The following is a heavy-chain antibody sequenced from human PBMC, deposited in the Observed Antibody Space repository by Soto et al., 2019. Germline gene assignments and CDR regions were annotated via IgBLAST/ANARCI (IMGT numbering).Heavy chain of an antibody. CDR3: ARGGRITMVRGVIMRTNWFDP. Sequence: SETLSLTCAVYGGSFSGYYWSWIRQPPGKGLEWIGEINHSGSTNYNPSLKSRVTISVDASKNQFSLKLSSVTAADTAVYYCARGGRITMVRGVIMRTNWFDPWGQGTLVTVSS. J-gene: IGHJ5*02. CDR1: GGSFSGYY. D-gene: IGHD3-10*01. V-gene: IGHV4-34*01. CDR2: INHSGST.